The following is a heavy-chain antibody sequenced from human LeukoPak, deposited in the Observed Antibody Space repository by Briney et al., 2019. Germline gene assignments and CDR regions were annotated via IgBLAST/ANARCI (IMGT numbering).Heavy chain of an antibody. Sequence: GGSLRLSCAASGFTFSSYWMSWVRQAPGKGLEWVANIKQDGSEKYYVDSVKGRFTISRDNAKNSLYLQMNSLRAEDTAVYYCARGIDSASPPLGTFEIWGQGTMVTVSS. D-gene: IGHD1-26*01. V-gene: IGHV3-7*01. J-gene: IGHJ3*02. CDR3: ARGIDSASPPLGTFEI. CDR2: IKQDGSEK. CDR1: GFTFSSYW.